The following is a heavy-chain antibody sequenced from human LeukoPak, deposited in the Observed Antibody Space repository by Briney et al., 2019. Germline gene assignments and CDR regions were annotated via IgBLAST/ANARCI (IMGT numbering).Heavy chain of an antibody. CDR1: GGSITSYY. V-gene: IGHV4-4*07. CDR3: ARDRGNNYGFTYDF. J-gene: IGHJ4*02. D-gene: IGHD5-18*01. Sequence: SETLSLTCTVSGGSITSYYWNWIRQPAGKGLEWIGRIFTGGSTNYSPSLRSRVTMSVDTSKNQFSLKLSSVTAADTAVYYCARDRGNNYGFTYDFWGQGTLVTVSS. CDR2: IFTGGST.